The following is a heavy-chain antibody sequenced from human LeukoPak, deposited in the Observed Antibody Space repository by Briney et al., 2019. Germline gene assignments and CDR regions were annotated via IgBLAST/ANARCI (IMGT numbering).Heavy chain of an antibody. CDR1: GFTFTSYN. V-gene: IGHV3-21*01. Sequence: TGGSLRLSCAASGFTFTSYNMNWVRQAPGKGLEWVSSISTSSSYIYYADSVKGRFTISRDNAKNSLYLQMNSLRAEDTAVYYCARDRLGLLWFGELSRIDPWGQGTLVTVSS. CDR2: ISTSSSYI. J-gene: IGHJ5*02. D-gene: IGHD3-10*01. CDR3: ARDRLGLLWFGELSRIDP.